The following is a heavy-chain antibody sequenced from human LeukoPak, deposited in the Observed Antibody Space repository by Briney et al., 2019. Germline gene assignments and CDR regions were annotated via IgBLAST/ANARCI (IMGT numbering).Heavy chain of an antibody. Sequence: ASVKVSCKASGYTFTSYDINWVRQATGQGLEWMGWMNPNSGNTGYAQKFRGRVTITRNTSISTAYMELSSLRSEDTAVYYCARVSNGPKGTIQLWPGEQWLAHFDYWGQGTLVTVSS. CDR1: GYTFTSYD. J-gene: IGHJ4*02. CDR3: ARVSNGPKGTIQLWPGEQWLAHFDY. CDR2: MNPNSGNT. D-gene: IGHD5-18*01. V-gene: IGHV1-8*03.